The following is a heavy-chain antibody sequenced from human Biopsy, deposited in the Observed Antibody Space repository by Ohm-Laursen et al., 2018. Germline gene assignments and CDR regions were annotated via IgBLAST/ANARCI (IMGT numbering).Heavy chain of an antibody. CDR1: GYTFGNYG. J-gene: IGHJ6*02. V-gene: IGHV1-18*01. D-gene: IGHD1-26*01. Sequence: ASVKVSCKASGYTFGNYGISWVRQAPGQGLERMGWISVYNGNTDYPHKFQGRVTFTADESTSTVYMELTSLTSDDTAVYYCASPNSGTYDVWGQGTTVTVSS. CDR3: ASPNSGTYDV. CDR2: ISVYNGNT.